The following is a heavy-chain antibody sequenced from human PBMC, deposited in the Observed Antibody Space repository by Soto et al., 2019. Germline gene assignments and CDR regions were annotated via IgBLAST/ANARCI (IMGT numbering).Heavy chain of an antibody. CDR3: ARGMTTVTTWYYFDY. J-gene: IGHJ4*02. CDR2: IYSGGST. D-gene: IGHD4-17*01. V-gene: IGHV3-53*04. Sequence: EVQLVESGGGLVQPGGSLRLSCAASGFTVSSNYMSWVRQAPGKGLEWVSVIYSGGSTYYADSEKGRFTISRHNSKNTLYLQMNSLRAEDTAVYYCARGMTTVTTWYYFDYWGQGTLVTVSS. CDR1: GFTVSSNY.